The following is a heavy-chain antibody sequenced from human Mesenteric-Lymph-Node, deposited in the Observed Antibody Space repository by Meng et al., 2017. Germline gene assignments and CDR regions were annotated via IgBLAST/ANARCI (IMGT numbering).Heavy chain of an antibody. CDR3: AREGRSHQVGVSVY. J-gene: IGHJ4*02. CDR1: GGSISSGDYY. Sequence: QVQPQASGPGLVQSYQTLSRPGTVSGGSISSGDYYWSWIRQPPGKGLEWIGYIYNSGSTYYNPSLKSRVTISVDTSKNQFSLKLRFVTAADTAVYYCAREGRSHQVGVSVYWGQGNLVTVSS. V-gene: IGHV4-30-4*01. CDR2: IYNSGST. D-gene: IGHD2-21*01.